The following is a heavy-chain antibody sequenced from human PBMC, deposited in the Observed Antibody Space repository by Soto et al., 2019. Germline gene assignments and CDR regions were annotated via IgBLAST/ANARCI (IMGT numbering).Heavy chain of an antibody. CDR3: ARDQHRDSLYGIEF. V-gene: IGHV4-61*03. CDR2: IYYSGST. D-gene: IGHD2-21*02. Sequence: QVQLQESGPGLVKPSETLSLTCTVSGGSVSSGSYYWSWIRQPPGKGLEWIGYIYYSGSTNYNPSRTSRVTKSLHTSNHHFALKLGSVTAADTAVYFCARDQHRDSLYGIEFRGQGTTVTLSS. J-gene: IGHJ6*02. CDR1: GGSVSSGSYY.